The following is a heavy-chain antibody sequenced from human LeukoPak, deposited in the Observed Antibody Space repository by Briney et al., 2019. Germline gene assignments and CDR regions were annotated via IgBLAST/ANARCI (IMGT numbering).Heavy chain of an antibody. CDR3: AELGITMIGGV. Sequence: GGSLRLSCAASGFAFNSYTMHWVRQAPGKGLEWVSYISSSGSTIYYADSVKGRFTISRDNAKNSLYLQMNSLRAEDTAVYYCAELGITMIGGVWGKGTTVTISS. D-gene: IGHD3-10*02. J-gene: IGHJ6*04. CDR2: ISSSGSTI. CDR1: GFAFNSYT. V-gene: IGHV3-48*04.